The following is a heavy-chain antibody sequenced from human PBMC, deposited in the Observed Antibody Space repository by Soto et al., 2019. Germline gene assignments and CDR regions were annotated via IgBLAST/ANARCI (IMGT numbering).Heavy chain of an antibody. Sequence: SCAASGFTFSSYWMSWVRQAPGKGLEWVANIKQDGSEKYYVDSVKGRFTISRDNAKNSLYLQMNSLRAEDTAVYYCARVGYYDFWSGYWGGNYYYYYMDVWGKGTTVTVSS. D-gene: IGHD3-3*01. V-gene: IGHV3-7*01. J-gene: IGHJ6*03. CDR3: ARVGYYDFWSGYWGGNYYYYYMDV. CDR2: IKQDGSEK. CDR1: GFTFSSYW.